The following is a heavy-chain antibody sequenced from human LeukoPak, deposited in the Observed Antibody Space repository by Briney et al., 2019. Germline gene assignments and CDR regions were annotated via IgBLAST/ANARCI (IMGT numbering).Heavy chain of an antibody. D-gene: IGHD3-10*01. CDR3: AADPVLRQVRGVTSWSYYGMDV. CDR2: ITGSGGAT. V-gene: IGHV3-23*01. J-gene: IGHJ6*02. CDR1: GFSFSGYA. Sequence: GESLRLSCAASGFSFSGYAMTWVRQAPGKGLEWVSTITGSGGATFYADSVKGRYTISRDNSKNALYLQMNSLRSEDTAVYYCAADPVLRQVRGVTSWSYYGMDVWGQGTTVTVSS.